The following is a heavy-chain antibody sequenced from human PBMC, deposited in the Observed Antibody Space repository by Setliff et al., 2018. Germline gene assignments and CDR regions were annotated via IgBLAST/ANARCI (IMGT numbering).Heavy chain of an antibody. CDR3: AREPLWGSHDAFDI. CDR2: ISAYNANT. CDR1: GYIFSSYG. V-gene: IGHV1-18*01. Sequence: ASVKVSCKASGYIFSSYGINWVRQAPGQGLEWMGSISAYNANTNYAQNLQGRVTMTRDTSTSTAYMELRSLRSDDTAVYYCAREPLWGSHDAFDIWGQGTMVTVSS. D-gene: IGHD7-27*01. J-gene: IGHJ3*02.